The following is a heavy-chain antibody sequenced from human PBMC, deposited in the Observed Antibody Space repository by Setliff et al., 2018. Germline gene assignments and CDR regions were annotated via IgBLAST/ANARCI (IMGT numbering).Heavy chain of an antibody. CDR1: GGSFSNYY. V-gene: IGHV4-34*01. D-gene: IGHD3-3*01. CDR2: INHSGST. Sequence: ETLSLTCTVYGGSFSNYYWSWIRQPPGKGLEWIGEINHSGSTNYNSSLTSRVTISVDTSKNQFSLKPSSVTAADTAAYYCRFWDGSYKNDYWGQGTLVTVSS. J-gene: IGHJ4*02. CDR3: RFWDGSYKNDY.